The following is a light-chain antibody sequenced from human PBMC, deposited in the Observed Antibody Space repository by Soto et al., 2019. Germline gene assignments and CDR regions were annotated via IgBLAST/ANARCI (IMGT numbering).Light chain of an antibody. CDR3: AQYGNSPWT. J-gene: IGKJ1*01. CDR1: PGLASNF. V-gene: IGKV3-20*01. CDR2: GVS. Sequence: EIVLTQSPGTLYLSPGDRATISCRASPGLASNFLSWYQQKPGQTPRLFIYGVSTRAAGIPDRFSGSGSVTDFTLTISRLESEDFGVYYCAQYGNSPWTFGQGTKVDIK.